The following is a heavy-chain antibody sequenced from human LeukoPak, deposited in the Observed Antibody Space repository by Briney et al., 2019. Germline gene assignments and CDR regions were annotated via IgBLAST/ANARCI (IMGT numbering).Heavy chain of an antibody. V-gene: IGHV3-66*01. D-gene: IGHD3-22*01. Sequence: WGSLRLSCAASGFIVSHKYMAWVRQAPGKGLEWLSIIYTAGNTVSAESVKGRFIISRDNSRNTVHLQMNSLRDDDTAVYYCARGQIDLLRNYFDSWGPGTLVAVSS. CDR2: IYTAGNT. CDR1: GFIVSHKY. J-gene: IGHJ4*02. CDR3: ARGQIDLLRNYFDS.